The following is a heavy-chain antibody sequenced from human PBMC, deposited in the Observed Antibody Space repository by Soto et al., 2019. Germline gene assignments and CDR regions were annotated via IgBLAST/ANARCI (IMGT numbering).Heavy chain of an antibody. V-gene: IGHV3-23*01. CDR2: ISGSGGST. CDR1: GFTFSSYA. Sequence: EVQLLESGGGLVQPGGSLRLSCAASGFTFSSYAMSWVRQAPGKGLEWVSAISGSGGSTYYAGSVKGRFTISRYNSKNALYLQMSSLRAEDTAVYYCAKLTVGGSYEQYYFDYWGQGTLVTVSS. CDR3: AKLTVGGSYEQYYFDY. D-gene: IGHD6-19*01. J-gene: IGHJ4*02.